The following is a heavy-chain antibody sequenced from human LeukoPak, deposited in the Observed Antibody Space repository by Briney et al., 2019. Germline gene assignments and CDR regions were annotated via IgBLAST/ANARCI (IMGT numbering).Heavy chain of an antibody. CDR3: ARADHGDPKYYFDY. D-gene: IGHD4-17*01. Sequence: SQTLSLTCTVSGGSISSGGYYWSWIRQHPGKGLEWIGYIYYSGSTYYNPSLKSRVTMSVDTSKNQFSLKLSSVTAADTAVYYCARADHGDPKYYFDYWGQGTLVTVSS. V-gene: IGHV4-31*03. CDR1: GGSISSGGYY. CDR2: IYYSGST. J-gene: IGHJ4*02.